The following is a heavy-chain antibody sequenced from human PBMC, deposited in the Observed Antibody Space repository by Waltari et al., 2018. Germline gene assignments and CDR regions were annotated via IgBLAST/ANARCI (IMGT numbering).Heavy chain of an antibody. D-gene: IGHD3-10*01. Sequence: EVQLVESGGGLIQPGGSLSLSCADSGFPVSRHTMSWVRQAPGKGREWVSVIYSGGSTYYADSVKGRFTISRDNSKNTLYLQMNSLRAEDTAVYYCARLWFGEFHFDYWGQGTLVTVSS. CDR1: GFPVSRHT. CDR3: ARLWFGEFHFDY. CDR2: IYSGGST. V-gene: IGHV3-53*01. J-gene: IGHJ4*02.